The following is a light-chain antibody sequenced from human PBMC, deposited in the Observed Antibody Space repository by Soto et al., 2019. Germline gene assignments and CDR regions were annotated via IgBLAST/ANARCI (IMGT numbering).Light chain of an antibody. J-gene: IGLJ3*02. V-gene: IGLV1-44*01. Sequence: QSVLTQPPSVSGTPGQRVTISCSGSSSNIGSNTVNWYQQLPGMAPKLLIYSNDQRPSGVTDRLSDYKSGTSDSLAISGLQSEDEADSYCAVWDDSRNGPVFGGGTKLTVL. CDR1: SSNIGSNT. CDR3: AVWDDSRNGPV. CDR2: SND.